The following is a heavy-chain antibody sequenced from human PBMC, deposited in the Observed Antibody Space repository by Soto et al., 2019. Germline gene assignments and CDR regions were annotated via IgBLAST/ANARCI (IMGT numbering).Heavy chain of an antibody. J-gene: IGHJ4*02. Sequence: PETLSLTCTVSGGSISSYYWSWIRQPPGKGLEWIGYIYYSGSTNYNPSLKSRVTISVDTSKNQFSLKLSSVTAADTAVYYCAKRWGRSFDYWGQGTLVTVSS. CDR1: GGSISSYY. D-gene: IGHD2-15*01. CDR3: AKRWGRSFDY. V-gene: IGHV4-59*08. CDR2: IYYSGST.